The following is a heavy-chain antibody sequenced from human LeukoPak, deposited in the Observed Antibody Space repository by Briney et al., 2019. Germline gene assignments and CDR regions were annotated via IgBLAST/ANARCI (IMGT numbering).Heavy chain of an antibody. CDR1: GSSISSGGYY. D-gene: IGHD6-13*01. Sequence: SQTLSLTCTVSGSSISSGGYYWSWIRHQPGKGLEWIGYIYYSGSTDYNPSLKSRLAISVDTSKNQFSLKVTSVTAADTAVYYCARGRSAAGNFDYWGQGTLVTVSS. V-gene: IGHV4-31*03. CDR2: IYYSGST. J-gene: IGHJ4*02. CDR3: ARGRSAAGNFDY.